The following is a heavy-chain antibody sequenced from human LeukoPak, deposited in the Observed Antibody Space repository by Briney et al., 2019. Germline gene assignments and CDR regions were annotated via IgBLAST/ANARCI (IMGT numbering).Heavy chain of an antibody. CDR3: ARDLYQLLGNWFDP. CDR2: MYYSGSA. D-gene: IGHD2-2*01. Sequence: PSETLSLTCTVSGGSISSSSYYWGWIRQPPGKGLEWIGSMYYSGSAYNNPSLKSRVTISVDTSKNQFSLKLSSVTAADTAVYYCARDLYQLLGNWFDPWGQGTLVTVSS. J-gene: IGHJ5*02. V-gene: IGHV4-39*02. CDR1: GGSISSSSYY.